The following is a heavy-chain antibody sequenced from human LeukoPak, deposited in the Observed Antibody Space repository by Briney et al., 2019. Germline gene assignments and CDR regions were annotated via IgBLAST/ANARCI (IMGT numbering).Heavy chain of an antibody. CDR1: GGSISTYY. D-gene: IGHD3-10*01. J-gene: IGHJ3*02. CDR2: IYMSGST. V-gene: IGHV4-4*07. Sequence: SETLFLTCTVSGGSISTYYWSWIRQPAGKRLEWIGRIYMSGSTNYNPSLKSRVTVSVDTSKNQFSLKLSSVTAADTAVYYCAREREYYYGSGSYGFDIWGQGTMVTVSS. CDR3: AREREYYYGSGSYGFDI.